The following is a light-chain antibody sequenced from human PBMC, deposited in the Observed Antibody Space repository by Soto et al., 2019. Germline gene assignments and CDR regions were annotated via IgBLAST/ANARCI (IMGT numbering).Light chain of an antibody. J-gene: IGKJ1*01. Sequence: ILLTQSPSSLSASVGDRVTITCQASQDISNYLNWYQQKPGKAPKLLIYDASNLETGVPSRFSGSGSGTDFTLTISSLQPEDFATYYCLQDYNSWTFGQGTKVDIK. CDR2: DAS. CDR1: QDISNY. V-gene: IGKV1-33*01. CDR3: LQDYNSWT.